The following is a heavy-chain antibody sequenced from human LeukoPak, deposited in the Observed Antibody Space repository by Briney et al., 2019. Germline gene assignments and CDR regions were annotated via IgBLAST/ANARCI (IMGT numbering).Heavy chain of an antibody. CDR3: AKDSSGWFDFDY. J-gene: IGHJ4*02. V-gene: IGHV3-23*01. CDR1: GFTFSSYA. Sequence: GGSLRLSCAASGFTFSSYAMSWVRQAPGKGLEWVSLISDGGGSAYYADSVRGRFSISRDNAKNTLYLHMNSLRAEDTAVYYCAKDSSGWFDFDYWGQGTPVTVSS. CDR2: ISDGGGSA. D-gene: IGHD6-19*01.